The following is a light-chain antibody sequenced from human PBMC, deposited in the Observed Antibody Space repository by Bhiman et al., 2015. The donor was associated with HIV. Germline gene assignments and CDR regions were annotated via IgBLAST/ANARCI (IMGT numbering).Light chain of an antibody. J-gene: IGLJ1*01. CDR1: GSDVGGYNH. CDR2: DVS. CDR3: GTWDNSLSAFYV. Sequence: QSALTQPASVSGSPGQSITISCTGSGSDVGGYNHVSWYQQHPGKAPKLMIYDVSNRPSGVSNRFSGSKSGNTASLTISGLQTGDEAEYYCGTWDNSLSAFYVFGTGTKVTVL. V-gene: IGLV2-14*03.